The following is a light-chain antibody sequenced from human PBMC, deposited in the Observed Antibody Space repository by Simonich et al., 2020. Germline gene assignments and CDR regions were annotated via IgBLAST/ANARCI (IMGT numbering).Light chain of an antibody. CDR3: QQYNNWPL. CDR1: QGISSY. CDR2: AAY. J-gene: IGKJ3*01. V-gene: IGKV1-9*01. Sequence: IQLTQSPSFLSASVGDRVTITCRASQGISSYLAWYPQKPGKAPKLLIYAAYTLQSGVPSRFSGSGSGTEFTLTISSLQPEDFATYYCQQYNNWPLFGPGTKVDIK.